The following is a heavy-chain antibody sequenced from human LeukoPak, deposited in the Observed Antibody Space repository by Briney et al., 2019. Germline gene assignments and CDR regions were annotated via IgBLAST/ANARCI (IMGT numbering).Heavy chain of an antibody. V-gene: IGHV3-66*01. CDR1: GFTVSSNY. CDR2: IYSGGST. J-gene: IGHJ6*03. Sequence: GGSLRLSCAASGFTVSSNYMSWVRQAPGKGLEWVSVIYSGGSTYYADSVKGRFTISRDNSKNTLYLQMNSLRAEDTAVYYCARGRSHSSGYYYYYMDVWGKGTTVTISS. D-gene: IGHD6-19*01. CDR3: ARGRSHSSGYYYYYMDV.